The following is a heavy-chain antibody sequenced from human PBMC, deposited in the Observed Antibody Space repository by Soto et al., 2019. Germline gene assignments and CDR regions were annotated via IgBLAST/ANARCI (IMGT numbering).Heavy chain of an antibody. D-gene: IGHD4-17*01. CDR3: ARRGYGDFDYYYGMDV. Sequence: PGESLKISCKGSGYSFTSYWISWVRQMPGKGLEWMGRIDPSDSYTNYSPSFQGHVTISADKSISTAYLQWSSLKASDTAMYYCARRGYGDFDYYYGMDVWGQGTTVTVSS. J-gene: IGHJ6*02. V-gene: IGHV5-10-1*01. CDR2: IDPSDSYT. CDR1: GYSFTSYW.